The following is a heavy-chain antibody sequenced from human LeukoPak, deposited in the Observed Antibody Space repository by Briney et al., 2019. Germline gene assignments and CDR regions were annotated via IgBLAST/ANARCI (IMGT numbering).Heavy chain of an antibody. J-gene: IGHJ4*02. CDR1: GGSISSSSYY. CDR2: IYYSGST. Sequence: PSETLSLTCTVSGGSISSSSYYWGWIRQPPGKGLEWIGSIYYSGSTYYNPSLKSRVTISVDTSKNQFSLKLSSVTAADTAVYYCARHARLGELSSAFDYWGQGTLVTVSS. CDR3: ARHARLGELSSAFDY. D-gene: IGHD3-16*02. V-gene: IGHV4-39*01.